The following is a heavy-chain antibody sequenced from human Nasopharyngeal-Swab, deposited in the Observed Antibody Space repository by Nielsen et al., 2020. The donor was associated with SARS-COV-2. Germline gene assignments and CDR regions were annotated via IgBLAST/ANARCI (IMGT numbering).Heavy chain of an antibody. D-gene: IGHD2-2*01. CDR2: IWYDGSNK. CDR1: GFTFSSYG. Sequence: GESLKISCAASGFTFSSYGMHWVRQAPGKGLEWVAVIWYDGSNKYYADSVKGRFTISRDNSKNTVYLQINSLRAEDTAVYYCARPSGVFQLSYGWYLLHWGQGTLVTVSS. CDR3: ARPSGVFQLSYGWYLLH. V-gene: IGHV3-33*01. J-gene: IGHJ1*01.